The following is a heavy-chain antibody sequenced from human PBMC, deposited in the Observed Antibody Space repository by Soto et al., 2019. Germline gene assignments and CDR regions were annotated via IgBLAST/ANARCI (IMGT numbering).Heavy chain of an antibody. V-gene: IGHV1-69*13. J-gene: IGHJ4*02. D-gene: IGHD2-21*02. CDR2: IIPIFGTA. CDR1: GGTFSSYA. Sequence: SVKVSCRASGGTFSSYAISWVRQAPGQGLEWMGGIIPIFGTANYAQKFQGRVTITAGESTSTAYMELSSLRSEDTAVYYCARAQLYCGGDYYGGRFDYWGQGNLVTVSS. CDR3: ARAQLYCGGDYYGGRFDY.